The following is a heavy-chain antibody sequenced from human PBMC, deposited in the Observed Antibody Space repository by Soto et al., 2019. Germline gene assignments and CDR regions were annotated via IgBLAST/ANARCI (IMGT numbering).Heavy chain of an antibody. CDR3: ARDAVAATWYFDL. V-gene: IGHV3-74*01. CDR2: MNTDGTNT. D-gene: IGHD6-19*01. Sequence: EVQLVESGGGLVQPGGSLRLSCAASGFTFSSYWMHWVRQGPGMGLEWVARMNTDGTNTGYADSVTGRFTISRDNDKNTLYLQMDSLRVEDTAVYFCARDAVAATWYFDLWGRCTLVTVSS. J-gene: IGHJ2*01. CDR1: GFTFSSYW.